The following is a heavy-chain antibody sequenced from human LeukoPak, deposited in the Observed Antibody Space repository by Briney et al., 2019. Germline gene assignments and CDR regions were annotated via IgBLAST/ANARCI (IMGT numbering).Heavy chain of an antibody. CDR3: ARVRRRSYYDWFDP. CDR1: GGSFSGYC. V-gene: IGHV4-34*01. CDR2: INHSGST. Sequence: PSETLSLTCAVYGGSFSGYCWSWIRQPPGKGLEWIGEINHSGSTNYNPSLKSRVTRSVDTSKKQFSLKLSSVTAADTAVYYCARVRRRSYYDWFDPWGQGALVTVSS. J-gene: IGHJ5*02. D-gene: IGHD1-26*01.